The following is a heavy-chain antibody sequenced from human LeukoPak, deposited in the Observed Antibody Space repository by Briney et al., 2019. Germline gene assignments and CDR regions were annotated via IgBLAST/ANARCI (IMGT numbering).Heavy chain of an antibody. CDR1: GFTFSSYT. Sequence: GGSLRLSCAASGFTFSSYTMSWVRQSPGKGLERVSGISGRGDFTYYADSVKGRFTISRDNSKNTLYLQMNGLRADDPALYYCARGGLSTYFDFWGQGTLVTVSS. V-gene: IGHV3-23*01. CDR3: ARGGLSTYFDF. CDR2: ISGRGDFT. J-gene: IGHJ4*02.